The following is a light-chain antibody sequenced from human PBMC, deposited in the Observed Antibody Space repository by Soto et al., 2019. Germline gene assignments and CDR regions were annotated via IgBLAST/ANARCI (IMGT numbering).Light chain of an antibody. J-gene: IGKJ1*01. CDR1: QSINNSY. CDR3: QQYGSSPRT. Sequence: VLTQSPVTLALTPGERATLSCRASQSINNSYLAWYQQQPGQAPRLLIYGASSRATGIPDRFSGSGSVTDFTLTISRLEPEDFAVYFCQQYGSSPRTFGQGTKVDI. CDR2: GAS. V-gene: IGKV3-20*01.